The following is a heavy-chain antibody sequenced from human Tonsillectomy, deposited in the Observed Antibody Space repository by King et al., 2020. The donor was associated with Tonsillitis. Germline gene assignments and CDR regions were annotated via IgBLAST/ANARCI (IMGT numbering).Heavy chain of an antibody. CDR2: INPIFGTA. Sequence: HGQLVQSGAEVKKPGSSVKVSCKTSGGTFSNYGINWVRQAPGLGLEWMGGINPIFGTANYAQKFQGRVRITADESTNTAYMELSSLRSEDTAVYYCARELGMRVDYWGQGSLVTVSS. CDR3: ARELGMRVDY. V-gene: IGHV1-69*01. CDR1: GGTFSNYG. J-gene: IGHJ4*02. D-gene: IGHD7-27*01.